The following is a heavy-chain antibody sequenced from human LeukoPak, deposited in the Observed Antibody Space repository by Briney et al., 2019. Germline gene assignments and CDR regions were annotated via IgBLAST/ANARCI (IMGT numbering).Heavy chain of an antibody. D-gene: IGHD6-13*01. Sequence: GGSLRLSCAASGFTFSSYAMSWVRQAPGKGLAWVSAISGSGGSTYYADSVKGRFTISRDNSKNTLYLQMNSLRAEDTAVYYCARPYSSSWYLLDYWGLGTLVTVSS. CDR1: GFTFSSYA. J-gene: IGHJ4*02. CDR2: ISGSGGST. V-gene: IGHV3-23*01. CDR3: ARPYSSSWYLLDY.